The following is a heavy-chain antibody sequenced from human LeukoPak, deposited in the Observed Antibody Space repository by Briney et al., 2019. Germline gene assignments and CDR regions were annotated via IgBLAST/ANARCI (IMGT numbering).Heavy chain of an antibody. CDR1: GGSFSGYY. CDR3: ARGLANSSDSDY. V-gene: IGHV4-34*01. Sequence: PSETLSLTCAVYGGSFSGYYWSWIRQPPGKGLEWIGEINHSGSTNYNPSLKSRVTISVDTSKNQFSLKLSSVTAADTAVYYCARGLANSSDSDYWGQGTLVTVSS. D-gene: IGHD3-22*01. J-gene: IGHJ4*02. CDR2: INHSGST.